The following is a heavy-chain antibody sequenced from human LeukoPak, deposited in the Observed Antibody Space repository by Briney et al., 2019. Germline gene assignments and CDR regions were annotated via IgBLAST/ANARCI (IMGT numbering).Heavy chain of an antibody. V-gene: IGHV4-30-4*01. J-gene: IGHJ5*02. CDR2: IYYSGST. D-gene: IGHD3-10*01. CDR3: AGVSTMVRAYWFDP. CDR1: GGSISSGDYY. Sequence: SQTLSLTCTVSGGSISSGDYYWSWIRQPPGKGLEWIGYIYYSGSTYYNPSLKSRVTISVDTSKNQFSLKLSSVTAADTAVYYCAGVSTMVRAYWFDPWGQGTLVTVSS.